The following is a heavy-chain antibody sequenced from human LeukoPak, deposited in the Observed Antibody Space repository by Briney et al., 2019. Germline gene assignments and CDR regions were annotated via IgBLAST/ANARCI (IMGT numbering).Heavy chain of an antibody. CDR1: GGSFSGYY. Sequence: SETLSLTCAVYGGSFSGYYWSWIRQPPGKGLEWIGEINHSGSTNYNPSLKSRVTISVDTSKNQFSLKLSSVTAADTGVYYCARCRRVSSGWYIFPFDYWGQGTLVTVSS. J-gene: IGHJ4*02. CDR2: INHSGST. V-gene: IGHV4-34*01. CDR3: ARCRRVSSGWYIFPFDY. D-gene: IGHD6-19*01.